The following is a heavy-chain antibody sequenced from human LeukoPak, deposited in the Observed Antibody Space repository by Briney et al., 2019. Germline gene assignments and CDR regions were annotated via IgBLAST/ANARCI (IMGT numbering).Heavy chain of an antibody. Sequence: ASVKVSCKASGYTFTSYGISWVRQAPGQGLEWMGWISAYNGNTNYAQKLQGRVTMTTDTSTSTAYMELRNLGSDDTAVYCCARGGRWELPRPYAFDIWGQGTMVTVSS. CDR1: GYTFTSYG. CDR2: ISAYNGNT. D-gene: IGHD1-26*01. CDR3: ARGGRWELPRPYAFDI. J-gene: IGHJ3*02. V-gene: IGHV1-18*01.